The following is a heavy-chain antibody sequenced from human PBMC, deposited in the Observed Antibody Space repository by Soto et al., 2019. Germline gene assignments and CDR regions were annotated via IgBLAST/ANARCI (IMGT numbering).Heavy chain of an antibody. Sequence: GGSLRLSCAASGFTFSSYGMHWVRQAPGKGLEWVAVIWYDGSNKYYADSVKGRFTISRDNSKNTLYLQMNSLRAEDTAVYYCARDAPYGDYGYMDVWGKGTTVTVSS. J-gene: IGHJ6*03. CDR2: IWYDGSNK. V-gene: IGHV3-33*01. CDR1: GFTFSSYG. CDR3: ARDAPYGDYGYMDV. D-gene: IGHD4-17*01.